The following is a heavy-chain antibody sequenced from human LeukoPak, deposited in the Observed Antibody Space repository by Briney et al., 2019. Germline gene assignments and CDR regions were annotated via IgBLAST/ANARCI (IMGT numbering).Heavy chain of an antibody. CDR2: IRASGDIT. Sequence: GGSLRLSCAVSGFTFSNYAMNWVRLTPGKGLEWVSAIRASGDITFYADSVKGRFTISRDNSKNTLYLQMNSLRAEDTAVYYCARGFGAVAGLIDYWGQGTLVTVSS. V-gene: IGHV3-23*01. CDR3: ARGFGAVAGLIDY. CDR1: GFTFSNYA. J-gene: IGHJ4*02. D-gene: IGHD6-19*01.